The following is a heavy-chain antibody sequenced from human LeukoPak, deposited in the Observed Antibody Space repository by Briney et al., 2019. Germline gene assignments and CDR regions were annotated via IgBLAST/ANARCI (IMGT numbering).Heavy chain of an antibody. V-gene: IGHV4-59*08. CDR1: GGSISSYY. D-gene: IGHD5-18*01. CDR3: ARQSGYNYGHCVY. J-gene: IGHJ4*02. CDR2: IYYSGST. Sequence: PSETLSLTCTVSGGSISSYYWSWIRQPPGKGLEWIGYIYYSGSTNYNPSLKSRVTISVDTSKNQFSLKLSSVTAADTAVYYCARQSGYNYGHCVYWGQGTLVSVSS.